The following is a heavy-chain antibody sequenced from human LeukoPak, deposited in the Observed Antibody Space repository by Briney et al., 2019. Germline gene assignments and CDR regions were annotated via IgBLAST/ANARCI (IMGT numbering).Heavy chain of an antibody. CDR2: IYPGDSNT. CDR3: ARQPGGHYASDY. D-gene: IGHD2-2*01. Sequence: GESLKLSYKGSGYSFTNYYIAWVRRMPGKGLEWMGIIYPGDSNTRYSPSFQGQVTISVDKSITTAYLQWSSLKASDTAMYYCARQPGGHYASDYWGQGTLVTVSS. V-gene: IGHV5-51*01. J-gene: IGHJ4*02. CDR1: GYSFTNYY.